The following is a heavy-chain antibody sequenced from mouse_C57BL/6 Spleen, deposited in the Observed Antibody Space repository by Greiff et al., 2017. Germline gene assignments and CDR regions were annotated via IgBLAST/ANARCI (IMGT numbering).Heavy chain of an antibody. CDR1: GYTFTSYW. J-gene: IGHJ4*01. D-gene: IGHD1-1*01. CDR3: ARAYYYGSSYGYAMDD. Sequence: QVQLKQPGTELVKPGASVKLSCKASGYTFTSYWMHWVKQRPGQGLEWIGHINPSTGGTNYNEKFKSKATLTVDKSSSTAYMQLSSLTSEDSAVYYCARAYYYGSSYGYAMDDWGQGTSVTVAS. V-gene: IGHV1-53*01. CDR2: INPSTGGT.